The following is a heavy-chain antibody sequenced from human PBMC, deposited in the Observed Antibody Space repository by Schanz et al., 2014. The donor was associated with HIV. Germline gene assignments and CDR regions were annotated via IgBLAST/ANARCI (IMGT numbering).Heavy chain of an antibody. CDR3: ARETPLFDTLATQYIDNHYGMDV. D-gene: IGHD3-9*01. V-gene: IGHV3-23*01. Sequence: EALLLESGGGLVQPGGSLRLSCRGSEFPFSHNAMTWVRQAPGKGLQWVSSITDSGDKTDYTDSVKGRFTISRDNSRNILFLQMDSLRVDDTAVYYCARETPLFDTLATQYIDNHYGMDVWGQGTTVIVSS. CDR2: ITDSGDKT. CDR1: EFPFSHNA. J-gene: IGHJ6*02.